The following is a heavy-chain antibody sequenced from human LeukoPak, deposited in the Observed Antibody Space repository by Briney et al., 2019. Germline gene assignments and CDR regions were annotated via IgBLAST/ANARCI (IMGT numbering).Heavy chain of an antibody. D-gene: IGHD4-17*01. CDR1: GGTFSGYA. V-gene: IGHV1-69*05. CDR3: ARHRFPYGDSFN. CDR2: IIPSFGTA. Sequence: SVKVSCKASGGTFSGYAISWVRQAPGQGLEWMGRIIPSFGTANYAQKFQGRVTITTDESTSTAYMELSSLRSEDTAVYYCARHRFPYGDSFNWGQGTLVTVSA. J-gene: IGHJ4*02.